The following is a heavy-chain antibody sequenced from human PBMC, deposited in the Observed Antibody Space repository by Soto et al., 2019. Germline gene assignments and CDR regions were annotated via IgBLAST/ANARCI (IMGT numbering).Heavy chain of an antibody. CDR2: INPNSGGT. J-gene: IGHJ6*03. D-gene: IGHD3-10*01. CDR1: GYTFTGYY. V-gene: IGHV1-2*04. CDR3: ARTRRRPYYYGSGSDYYYMDV. Sequence: QVQLVQSGAEVKKPGASVKVSCKASGYTFTGYYMHWVRQAPGQGLEWMGWINPNSGGTNYAQKFQGWVTMTRDTSISTAYMELSRLRSDDTAVYYCARTRRRPYYYGSGSDYYYMDVWGKGTTVTVSS.